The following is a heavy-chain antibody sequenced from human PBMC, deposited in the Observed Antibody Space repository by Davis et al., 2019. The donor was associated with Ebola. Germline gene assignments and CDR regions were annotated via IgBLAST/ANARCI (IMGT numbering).Heavy chain of an antibody. CDR1: GFTFSSYE. J-gene: IGHJ5*02. Sequence: GGSLRLSCAVSGFTFSSYEMNWVRQAPGKGLEWVSYISSSGSNKYYADPVKGRFTISRDNSKNTLYLQMNSLRSEDTAVYYCARDLSTIFGGGWFDPWGQGTLVTVSS. V-gene: IGHV3-48*03. CDR2: ISSSGSNK. D-gene: IGHD3-3*01. CDR3: ARDLSTIFGGGWFDP.